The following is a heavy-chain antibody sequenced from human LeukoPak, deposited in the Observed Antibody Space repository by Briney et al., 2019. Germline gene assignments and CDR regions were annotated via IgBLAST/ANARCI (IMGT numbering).Heavy chain of an antibody. CDR3: AKGAGYGSGNWFDP. CDR1: GFTFSSYA. J-gene: IGHJ5*02. V-gene: IGHV3-23*01. Sequence: PGGSLRLSCAASGFTFSSYAMSWVRQAPGKGLEWVSGISSSGGSTYYADSVKGRFTISRDNSKNTLYLQMNSLRAEDTAVYYCAKGAGYGSGNWFDPWGQGTLVTISS. D-gene: IGHD3-10*01. CDR2: ISSSGGST.